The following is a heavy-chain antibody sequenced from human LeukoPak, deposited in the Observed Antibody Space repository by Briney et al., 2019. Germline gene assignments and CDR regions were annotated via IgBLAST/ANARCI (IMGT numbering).Heavy chain of an antibody. CDR2: INPNSGVT. CDR3: ARDRISVAGPDY. V-gene: IGHV1-2*02. Sequence: ALVKVSCKASGYTFTGYYMHWVRQAPGQGLEWMGWINPNSGVTNYAQKFQGRVTMTRDTSITTAYMDLNRLRSDDTAVYYCARDRISVAGPDYWGQGTLVTVSS. J-gene: IGHJ4*02. CDR1: GYTFTGYY. D-gene: IGHD6-19*01.